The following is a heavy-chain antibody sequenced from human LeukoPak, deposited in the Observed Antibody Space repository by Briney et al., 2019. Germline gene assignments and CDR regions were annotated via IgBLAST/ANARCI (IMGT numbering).Heavy chain of an antibody. CDR3: ARQTGSGLFILP. J-gene: IGHJ4*02. D-gene: IGHD3/OR15-3a*01. V-gene: IGHV4-59*08. CDR1: GGSISSYY. Sequence: SETLSLTCTVSGGSISSYYWSWIRQPPGKGLEWIGYIYYSGSTNYNPSLKSRVTISVDTSKNQFSLKITSVTAADTGVYYCARQTGSGLFILPGGQGTLVTVSS. CDR2: IYYSGST.